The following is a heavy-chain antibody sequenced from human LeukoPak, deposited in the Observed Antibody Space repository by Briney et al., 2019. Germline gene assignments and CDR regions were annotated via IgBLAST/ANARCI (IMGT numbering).Heavy chain of an antibody. Sequence: GGSLRLSCAASGFSFSSYGMHWVRQAPGKGLEWVAVIWFDGTNKYYADSVKGRFTIPRDNSKNTLYLQMNSLRAEDTAVFYCARGDSNYRWYFDYWGQGTLVTVSS. CDR2: IWFDGTNK. J-gene: IGHJ4*02. V-gene: IGHV3-33*01. D-gene: IGHD4-11*01. CDR1: GFSFSSYG. CDR3: ARGDSNYRWYFDY.